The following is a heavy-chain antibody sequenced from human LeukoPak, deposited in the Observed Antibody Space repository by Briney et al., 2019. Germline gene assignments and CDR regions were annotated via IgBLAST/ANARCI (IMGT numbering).Heavy chain of an antibody. CDR2: ISGSGGST. D-gene: IGHD6-6*01. V-gene: IGHV3-23*01. CDR1: GFTFSSYA. CDR3: VTGSAPYYFDY. J-gene: IGHJ4*02. Sequence: PGGSLRLSCAASGFTFSSYAMSWVGQAPGKGLEWVSAISGSGGSTYYADSVKGRFTISRDNSKNTLYLQMNSLRAEDTAVYYCVTGSAPYYFDYWGQGTLVTVSS.